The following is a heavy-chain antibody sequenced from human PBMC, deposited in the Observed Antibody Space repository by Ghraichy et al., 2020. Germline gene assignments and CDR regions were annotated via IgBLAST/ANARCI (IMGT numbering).Heavy chain of an antibody. J-gene: IGHJ4*02. CDR2: IYSTDTT. V-gene: IGHV3-53*01. Sequence: GGSLRLSCAASGFTVSSSYMSWVRQPPGKGLEWVSIIYSTDTTHYADSVKGRFTISRDNSKNTLYLQMNRLRVDDTAMYYCATSGGSYSDFDYWGQGTLVTVSP. D-gene: IGHD3-10*01. CDR1: GFTVSSSY. CDR3: ATSGGSYSDFDY.